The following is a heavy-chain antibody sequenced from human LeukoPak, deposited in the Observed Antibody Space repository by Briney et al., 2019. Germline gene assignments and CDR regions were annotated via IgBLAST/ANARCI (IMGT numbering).Heavy chain of an antibody. D-gene: IGHD6-19*01. V-gene: IGHV3-74*01. Sequence: GGSLRLSCAASGFTFSSYWMHWVRQAPGKGLVWVSRINSDGSSTSYADSVKGRFTISRDNAKNTLYLQMSSLRAEDTAVYYCAREGSGWYAVDYWGQGTLVTVSS. CDR3: AREGSGWYAVDY. CDR1: GFTFSSYW. J-gene: IGHJ4*02. CDR2: INSDGSST.